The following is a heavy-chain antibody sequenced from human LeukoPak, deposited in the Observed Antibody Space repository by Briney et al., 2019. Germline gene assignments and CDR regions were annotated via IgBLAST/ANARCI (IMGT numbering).Heavy chain of an antibody. CDR1: GYTFTGYY. CDR2: INPNSGGT. D-gene: IGHD4-23*01. Sequence: ASVKVSCKASGYTFTGYYMHWVRQAPGQGLEWMGWINPNSGGTNYAQKFQGRVTMTRDTSISTAYMELSRLRSDDTAVYYCARDYGGNGGVDYWGQGTLVTVSS. V-gene: IGHV1-2*02. J-gene: IGHJ4*02. CDR3: ARDYGGNGGVDY.